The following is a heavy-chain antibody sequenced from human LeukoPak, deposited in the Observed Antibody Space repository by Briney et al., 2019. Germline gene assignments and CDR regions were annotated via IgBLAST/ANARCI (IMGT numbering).Heavy chain of an antibody. D-gene: IGHD2-21*02. CDR2: ISSTRSTT. J-gene: IGHJ3*02. Sequence: GGSLGLSCAASGFTFSSYWMTWVRQAPGKGLEWVSYISSTRSTTYYADSVKGRFTISRDNAKNSLYLQMNSLRAEDTAVYYCARDAAYCGGDCYMDAFDIWGQGTMVTVFS. CDR3: ARDAAYCGGDCYMDAFDI. CDR1: GFTFSSYW. V-gene: IGHV3-48*01.